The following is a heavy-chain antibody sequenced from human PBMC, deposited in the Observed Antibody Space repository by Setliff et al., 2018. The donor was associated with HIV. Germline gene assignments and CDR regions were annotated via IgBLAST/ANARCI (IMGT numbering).Heavy chain of an antibody. V-gene: IGHV1-2*06. J-gene: IGHJ4*02. CDR1: GYTFTTYS. D-gene: IGHD3-3*01. CDR2: INPNSGGT. CDR3: ARDLSTHWSGYSLGY. Sequence: ASVKVSCKASGYTFTTYSIHWVRQAPGQSLEWMGRINPNSGGTNYAQKFQGRVTMTRDMSISTVCVELSSLSSDDTAIYYCARDLSTHWSGYSLGYWGQGTLVTVSS.